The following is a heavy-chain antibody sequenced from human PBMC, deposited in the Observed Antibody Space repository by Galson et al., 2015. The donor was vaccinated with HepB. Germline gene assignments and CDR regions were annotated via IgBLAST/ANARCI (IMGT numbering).Heavy chain of an antibody. Sequence: SLRLSCAASGSTFSSYSMNWVRQAPGKGLEWVSSISSSSSYIYYADSVKGRFTISRDNAKNSLYLQMNSLRAEDTAVYYCARDRKRITIFGVVIIYYGMDVWGQGTTVTVSS. CDR1: GSTFSSYS. J-gene: IGHJ6*02. D-gene: IGHD3-3*01. CDR2: ISSSSSYI. CDR3: ARDRKRITIFGVVIIYYGMDV. V-gene: IGHV3-21*01.